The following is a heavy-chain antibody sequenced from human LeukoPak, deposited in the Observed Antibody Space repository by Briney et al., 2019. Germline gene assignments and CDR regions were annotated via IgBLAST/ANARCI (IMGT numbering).Heavy chain of an antibody. D-gene: IGHD3-10*01. V-gene: IGHV1-18*01. CDR2: ISAYNGNT. CDR1: GYTFTSYG. CDR3: ARGPYGSGSYQTGAFDI. Sequence: ASVKVSCKASGYTFTSYGISWVRQAPGQGLEWMGWISAYNGNTNYAQKLQGRVTMTTDTSTSTAYMELRSLRSDDTAVYYCARGPYGSGSYQTGAFDIWGQGTMVTVSS. J-gene: IGHJ3*02.